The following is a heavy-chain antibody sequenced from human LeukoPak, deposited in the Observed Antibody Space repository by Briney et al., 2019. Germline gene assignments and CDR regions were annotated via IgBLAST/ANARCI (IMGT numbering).Heavy chain of an antibody. V-gene: IGHV4-59*08. CDR2: IYYSGST. CDR3: ARKWGARGWFDP. Sequence: SETLSLTCTVSGGSISSYYWSWIRQPPGKGLEWIGYIYYSGSTNYNPSLKSRVTISVDTSKNQFSLKLSSVTAADTAVYYCARKWGARGWFDPWGQGTLVTVSS. J-gene: IGHJ5*02. D-gene: IGHD2-8*01. CDR1: GGSISSYY.